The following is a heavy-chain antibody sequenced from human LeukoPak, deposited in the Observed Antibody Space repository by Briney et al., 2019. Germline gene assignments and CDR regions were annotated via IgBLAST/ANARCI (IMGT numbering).Heavy chain of an antibody. CDR1: GFIVSSNY. J-gene: IGHJ5*02. D-gene: IGHD6-19*01. CDR3: ARHSSGWYYNWFDP. CDR2: IYSGGRT. Sequence: GGSLTLSCAASGFIVSSNYMSWVRKAAGKGLEWVSVIYSGGRTYYAASVKGRFTISRDNSKNTLFLQMNSLSAEDTAVYYCARHSSGWYYNWFDPWGQGTLVTVSS. V-gene: IGHV3-66*04.